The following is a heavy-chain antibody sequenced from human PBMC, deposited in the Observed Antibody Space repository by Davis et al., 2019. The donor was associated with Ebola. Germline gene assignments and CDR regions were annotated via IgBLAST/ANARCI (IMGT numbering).Heavy chain of an antibody. J-gene: IGHJ4*02. V-gene: IGHV4-61*08. CDR2: IYYSGRT. Sequence: MPSETLSLTCTVSAAPTSRDVYYLSCIRPLPGKGLELIGYIYYSGRTNYNPSLKSRVTISVDTSKNQFSLKLSSVTAADTAVYYCARGGGSGGYWGQGTLVTVSS. CDR3: ARGGGSGGY. CDR1: AAPTSRDVYY. D-gene: IGHD6-25*01.